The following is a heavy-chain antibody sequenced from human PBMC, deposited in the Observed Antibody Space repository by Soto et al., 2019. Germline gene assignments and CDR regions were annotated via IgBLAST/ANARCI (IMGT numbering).Heavy chain of an antibody. Sequence: QVQLVQSGAEVKKPGASVKVSCKASGYTFTSYGISWVRQAPGQGLEWMGWISAYNGNTNYAQKLQGRVTMTTDTSTSTADMELRSLRSDDTAVYYCARVVFEWGYNWNDDWFDPWGQGTLVTVSS. V-gene: IGHV1-18*04. CDR1: GYTFTSYG. J-gene: IGHJ5*02. D-gene: IGHD1-1*01. CDR3: ARVVFEWGYNWNDDWFDP. CDR2: ISAYNGNT.